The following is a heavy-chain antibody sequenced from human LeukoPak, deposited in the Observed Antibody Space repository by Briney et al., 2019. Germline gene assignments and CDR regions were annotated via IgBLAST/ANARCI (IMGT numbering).Heavy chain of an antibody. D-gene: IGHD3-9*01. J-gene: IGHJ4*02. Sequence: SETLSLTCAVSGGPFSGYFWSWIRQSSGKGLEWIGEIHNSGTTNYNPSLNSRVTISEDTSKNQFYLKLSSMTAADTAVYYCARLSHPSGSDWFFDYWGQGTLVTVSS. CDR1: GGPFSGYF. CDR3: ARLSHPSGSDWFFDY. V-gene: IGHV4-34*01. CDR2: IHNSGTT.